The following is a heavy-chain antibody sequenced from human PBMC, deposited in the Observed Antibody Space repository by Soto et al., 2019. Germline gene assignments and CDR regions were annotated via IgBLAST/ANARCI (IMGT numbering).Heavy chain of an antibody. J-gene: IGHJ5*02. D-gene: IGHD2-2*01. CDR3: ARVPDR. Sequence: PLETLCLTCAVSGGSISSGGYSWSWIRQPPGKGLEWIGYIYHSGSTYYNPSLKSRVTISVDRSKNQFSLKLSSVTAADTAVYYCARVPDRWGQGTLVTVSS. CDR1: GGSISSGGYS. CDR2: IYHSGST. V-gene: IGHV4-30-2*01.